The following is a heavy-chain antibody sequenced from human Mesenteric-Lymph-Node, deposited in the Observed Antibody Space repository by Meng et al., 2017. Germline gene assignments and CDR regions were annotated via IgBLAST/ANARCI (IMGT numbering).Heavy chain of an antibody. Sequence: SVKVSCKASGGTFSSNGISWVRQAPGQGLEWMGGIIPILDTANYAQKFQGRVTITADESTSTDYMELSNLRAEDTAVYYCAGVWSIAADGSRYNWFDPWGQGTLVTVSS. CDR3: AGVWSIAADGSRYNWFDP. J-gene: IGHJ5*02. CDR2: IIPILDTA. D-gene: IGHD6-13*01. V-gene: IGHV1-69*13. CDR1: GGTFSSNG.